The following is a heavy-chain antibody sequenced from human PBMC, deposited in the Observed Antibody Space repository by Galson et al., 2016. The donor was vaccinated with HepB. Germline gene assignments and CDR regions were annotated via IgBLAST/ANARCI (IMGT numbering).Heavy chain of an antibody. V-gene: IGHV1-2*02. CDR2: INPINGDT. D-gene: IGHD3-10*01. CDR3: ARDRWSRGLDAFDI. Sequence: SVKVSCKASGYAFEGYYIHWVRQAPGHGLEWMGWINPINGDTNFEQKFQGRVAMTRDTSISTVYMEMSRLRTDDTATYYCARDRWSRGLDAFDIWGQGTKVTVSS. J-gene: IGHJ3*02. CDR1: GYAFEGYY.